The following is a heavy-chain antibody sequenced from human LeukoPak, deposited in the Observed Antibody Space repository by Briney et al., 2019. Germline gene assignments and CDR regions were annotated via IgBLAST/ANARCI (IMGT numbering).Heavy chain of an antibody. CDR1: GFTFSSYW. D-gene: IGHD2-15*01. J-gene: IGHJ3*02. Sequence: PGGSLRLSCAASGFTFSSYWMSWVRQAPGKGLEWVANIKQDGSEKYYVDSVKGRFTISRDNAKNSLYLQMNSLRAEDTAVYYCARVARIVVVAKVAFDIWGQGTMVTVSS. V-gene: IGHV3-7*01. CDR3: ARVARIVVVAKVAFDI. CDR2: IKQDGSEK.